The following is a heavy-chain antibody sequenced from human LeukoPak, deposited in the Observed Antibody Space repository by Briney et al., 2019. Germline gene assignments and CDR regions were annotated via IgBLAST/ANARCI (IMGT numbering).Heavy chain of an antibody. CDR3: ARVIGYDQLDY. D-gene: IGHD5-12*01. Sequence: SETLSLTCTVSGGSIRSYYWSWIRQPPGKGLEWVGYIFYSGSTYYNPSLKSRVSISVSTSKNRFSLQLSSVTAADTAVYYCARVIGYDQLDYWGQGTLVTVSS. J-gene: IGHJ4*02. CDR1: GGSIRSYY. CDR2: IFYSGST. V-gene: IGHV4-59*12.